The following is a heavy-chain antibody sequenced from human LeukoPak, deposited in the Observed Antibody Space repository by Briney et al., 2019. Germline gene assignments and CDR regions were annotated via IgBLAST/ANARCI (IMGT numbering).Heavy chain of an antibody. CDR2: IYYSGST. CDR3: ARSFRHGFDY. J-gene: IGHJ4*02. Sequence: SETLCLTCTVSGASISNSYYWGWIRQPPGKGLEWIGYIYYSGSTYYNPSLKSRVTISVDTSKNQFSLKLSSVTAADTAVYYCARSFRHGFDYWGQGTLVTVSS. D-gene: IGHD2/OR15-2a*01. CDR1: GASISNSYY. V-gene: IGHV4-39*01.